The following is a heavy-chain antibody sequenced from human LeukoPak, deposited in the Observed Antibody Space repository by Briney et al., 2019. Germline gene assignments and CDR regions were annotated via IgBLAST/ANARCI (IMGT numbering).Heavy chain of an antibody. CDR3: ARDLNYYDSSGYYAD. Sequence: ASVKVSCKASGGTFSSYAISWVRQAPGQGLEWLGGIIPIFGTANYAQKFQGRVTITADESTSTAYMELSSLRSEDTAVYYCARDLNYYDSSGYYADWGQGTLVTVSS. V-gene: IGHV1-69*13. D-gene: IGHD3-22*01. CDR1: GGTFSSYA. CDR2: IIPIFGTA. J-gene: IGHJ4*02.